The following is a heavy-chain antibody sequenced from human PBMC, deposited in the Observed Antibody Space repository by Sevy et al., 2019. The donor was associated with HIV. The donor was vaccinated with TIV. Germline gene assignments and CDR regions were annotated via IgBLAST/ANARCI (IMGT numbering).Heavy chain of an antibody. J-gene: IGHJ6*02. V-gene: IGHV1-24*01. Sequence: ASVKVSCKLSGSILTELSMHWVRQAPGKGLEWMGGFDPEHGETIYAQNFQGRVTMTEDTSTDTAYMELTSLRSEDKAVYYCATCGSQPLLPRGVYNFYAMDVWGQGTTVTVSS. CDR2: FDPEHGET. CDR3: ATCGSQPLLPRGVYNFYAMDV. D-gene: IGHD1-20*01. CDR1: GSILTELS.